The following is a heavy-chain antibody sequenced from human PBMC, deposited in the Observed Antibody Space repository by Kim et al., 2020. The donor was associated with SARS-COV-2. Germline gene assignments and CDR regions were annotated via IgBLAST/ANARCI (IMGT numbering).Heavy chain of an antibody. J-gene: IGHJ5*02. D-gene: IGHD6-19*01. CDR3: ARQNSGSGWYPLFDP. Sequence: GESLKISCKGSGYSFTSYWIGWVRQMPGKGLEWMGIIYPGDSDTRYSPSFQGQVTISADKSISTAYLQWSSLKASDTAMYYCARQNSGSGWYPLFDPWGQGTLVTVSS. CDR1: GYSFTSYW. V-gene: IGHV5-51*01. CDR2: IYPGDSDT.